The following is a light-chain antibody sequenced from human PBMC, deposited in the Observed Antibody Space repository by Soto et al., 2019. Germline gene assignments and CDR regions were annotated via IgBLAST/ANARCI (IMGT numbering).Light chain of an antibody. CDR1: GSAIGGYRF. V-gene: IGLV2-23*02. CDR2: EVT. CDR3: PSYAARSCPYG. J-gene: IGLJ1*01. Sequence: QSALSQPASVSGSPGQSITISCPGSGSAIGGYRFVSWYQQHPGKTPKLLIFEVTKRPSGVADRFSGSKSGKMASLTISGLQAEVEAEYYCPSYAARSCPYGFGSGTKLIVL.